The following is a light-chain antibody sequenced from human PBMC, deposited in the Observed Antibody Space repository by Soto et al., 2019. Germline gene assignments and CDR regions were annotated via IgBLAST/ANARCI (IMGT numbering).Light chain of an antibody. CDR1: QSISGY. Sequence: EMVLTQSPATLSLSPGERATLSCRASQSISGYLAWYQQKPGLAPRLLIYDASNRATGIPARFSGSGSGTDFTLTISSLEPEDFAVYYCQQRYNWSLTFGGGTKVDIK. V-gene: IGKV3-11*01. CDR3: QQRYNWSLT. J-gene: IGKJ4*01. CDR2: DAS.